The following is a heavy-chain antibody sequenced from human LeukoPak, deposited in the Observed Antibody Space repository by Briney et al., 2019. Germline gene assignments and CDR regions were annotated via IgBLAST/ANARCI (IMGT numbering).Heavy chain of an antibody. CDR3: ARVRYYYGSDDAFDI. CDR2: IYYSGST. Sequence: SETLSLTCTVSGGSISSGDYYWSWIRQPPGKGLEWIGHIYYSGSTYYNPSLKSRVTISVDTSKNQFSLKLSSVTAADTAVYYCARVRYYYGSDDAFDIWGQGTMVTVSS. J-gene: IGHJ3*02. V-gene: IGHV4-30-4*01. D-gene: IGHD3-10*01. CDR1: GGSISSGDYY.